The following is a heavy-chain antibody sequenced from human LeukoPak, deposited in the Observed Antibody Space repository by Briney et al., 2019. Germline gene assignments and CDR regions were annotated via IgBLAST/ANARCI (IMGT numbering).Heavy chain of an antibody. Sequence: PGGSLRLSCAASGFTFSGSAVHWVRQASGKGLEWVGRIRNKANSYATVYAASVRSRFTISRDDSKSTAYLQMNSLQTEDTAVYYCVRLEEPVAVAGTSPFGSWGQGTLVTVSS. CDR1: GFTFSGSA. D-gene: IGHD6-19*01. J-gene: IGHJ4*02. CDR2: IRNKANSYAT. V-gene: IGHV3-73*01. CDR3: VRLEEPVAVAGTSPFGS.